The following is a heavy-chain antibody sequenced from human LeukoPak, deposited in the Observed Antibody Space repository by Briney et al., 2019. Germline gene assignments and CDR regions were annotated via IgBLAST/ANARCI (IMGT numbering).Heavy chain of an antibody. J-gene: IGHJ3*02. Sequence: PSETLSLTCTVSGGSISSYYWSWIRQPPGKGLEWLGYIYYSGSTNYNPSLKSRVTISVDTSKNQFSLKLSSVTAADTAVYYCARVPNYYDSSGYVALAFDIWGQGTMVTVSS. CDR1: GGSISSYY. V-gene: IGHV4-59*01. CDR2: IYYSGST. D-gene: IGHD3-22*01. CDR3: ARVPNYYDSSGYVALAFDI.